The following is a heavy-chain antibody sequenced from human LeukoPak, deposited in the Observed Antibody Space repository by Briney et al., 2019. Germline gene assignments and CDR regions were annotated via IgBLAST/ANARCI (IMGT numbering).Heavy chain of an antibody. CDR3: ARGVIVPVRYYGMDV. Sequence: PGGSLRLSCAASGFDFGAHEMDWVRQAPGKGLEWVSYISSSGSTIYYADSVKGRFTISRDNAKNSLYLQMNSLRAEDTAVYYCARGVIVPVRYYGMDVWGQGTTVTVSS. CDR1: GFDFGAHE. CDR2: ISSSGSTI. V-gene: IGHV3-48*03. J-gene: IGHJ6*02. D-gene: IGHD2-8*02.